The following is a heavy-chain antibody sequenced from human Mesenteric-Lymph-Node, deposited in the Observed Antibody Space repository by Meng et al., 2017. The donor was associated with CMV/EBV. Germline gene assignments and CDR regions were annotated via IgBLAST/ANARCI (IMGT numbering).Heavy chain of an antibody. Sequence: GESLKISCGASGFTFSNAWLSWVRQAPGKGLEWVGRIRSKIDGGTTDYAAPVKGRFTISRDDSKNTLYLQMNSLRAEDTAVYYCAKGLIGYCSSTSCYTSYYYGMDVWGQGTTVTVSS. CDR2: IRSKIDGGTT. V-gene: IGHV3-15*01. J-gene: IGHJ6*02. CDR1: GFTFSNAW. D-gene: IGHD2-2*02. CDR3: AKGLIGYCSSTSCYTSYYYGMDV.